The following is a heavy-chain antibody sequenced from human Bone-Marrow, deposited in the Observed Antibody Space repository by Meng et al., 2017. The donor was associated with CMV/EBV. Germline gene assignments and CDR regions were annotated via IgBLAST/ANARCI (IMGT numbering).Heavy chain of an antibody. CDR1: GYTFTGYY. D-gene: IGHD3-10*01. Sequence: SGYTFTGYYMHWVRQAPGQGLEWMGWINPNSGGTNYAQKFQGRVTMTRDTSISTAYMELSRLRSDDTAVYYCARDAHYYGSGSMDYDYWGQGTLVIVSS. J-gene: IGHJ4*02. V-gene: IGHV1-2*02. CDR2: INPNSGGT. CDR3: ARDAHYYGSGSMDYDY.